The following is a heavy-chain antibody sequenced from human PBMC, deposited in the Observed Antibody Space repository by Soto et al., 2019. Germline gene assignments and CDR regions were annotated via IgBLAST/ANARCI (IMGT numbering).Heavy chain of an antibody. CDR1: GFTFSTYG. D-gene: IGHD6-19*01. V-gene: IGHV3-30*18. J-gene: IGHJ4*02. CDR2: ISYDGSNK. Sequence: QVQLVESGGGVVQPGRSLRLSCAASGFTFSTYGMHWVRQAPGKGLEWVAVISYDGSNKFYADSVKGRFTISRDNSRDALYLQMNSLRTEDTAVYYCAKDIVSQPPIAVAGHFDYCGQGTLVTVSS. CDR3: AKDIVSQPPIAVAGHFDY.